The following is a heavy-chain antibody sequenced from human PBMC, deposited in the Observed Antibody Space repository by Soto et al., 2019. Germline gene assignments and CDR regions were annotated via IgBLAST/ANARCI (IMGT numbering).Heavy chain of an antibody. Sequence: SETLSLTCTVSGGSISTGGYYWSWIRQHPGKGLECIGYNDYSGNSYYNPSLRGRITISVDTSKDQFSLKLTSVTAADRGVYYCARGRRWGQSVKGLDSWGQGTLVTVSS. CDR3: ARGRRWGQSVKGLDS. CDR2: NDYSGNS. D-gene: IGHD3-16*01. V-gene: IGHV4-31*03. J-gene: IGHJ4*02. CDR1: GGSISTGGYY.